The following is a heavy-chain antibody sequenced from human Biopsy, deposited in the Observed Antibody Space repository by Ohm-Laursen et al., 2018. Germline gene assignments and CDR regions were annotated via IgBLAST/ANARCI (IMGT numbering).Heavy chain of an antibody. CDR1: GASITSYY. V-gene: IGHV4-4*07. CDR3: ARDLPSSYYYAMDV. J-gene: IGHJ6*02. Sequence: TLSFTCTVSGASITSYYWSWIRQPAGKGLEWIGHTYKGGNTNHNPSLKSRVSMSVDTSKNQLSLTLGSVTAADTAVYYCARDLPSSYYYAMDVWGQGTTVTVSS. CDR2: TYKGGNT.